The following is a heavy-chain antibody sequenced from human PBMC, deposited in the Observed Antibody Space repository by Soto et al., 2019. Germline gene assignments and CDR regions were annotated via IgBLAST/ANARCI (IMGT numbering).Heavy chain of an antibody. CDR1: GFTFTSSA. Sequence: GASVKVSCKASGFTFTSSAVQWVREGRGQRLEWIGWIVVGSGNTNYAQKFQERVTITRDMSTSTAYMELSSLRSEDTAVYYCAADKGIAVAGGGYWGQGTLVTVSS. V-gene: IGHV1-58*01. CDR3: AADKGIAVAGGGY. D-gene: IGHD6-19*01. J-gene: IGHJ4*02. CDR2: IVVGSGNT.